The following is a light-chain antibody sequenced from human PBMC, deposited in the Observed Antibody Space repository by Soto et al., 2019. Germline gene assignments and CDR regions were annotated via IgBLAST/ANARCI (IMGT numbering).Light chain of an antibody. CDR3: LLSYRGDYV. CDR1: TGPVTTGHY. CDR2: DTA. J-gene: IGLJ1*01. Sequence: QAVVTQEPSLTVSPGGKVILTCGSTTGPVTTGHYPYWFQQKPGQAPRPLVYDTANIFSWTTVRFSGSLVGGKAALTLSGAQPEDEDEYYFLLSYRGDYVFGPGTKVTVL. V-gene: IGLV7-46*01.